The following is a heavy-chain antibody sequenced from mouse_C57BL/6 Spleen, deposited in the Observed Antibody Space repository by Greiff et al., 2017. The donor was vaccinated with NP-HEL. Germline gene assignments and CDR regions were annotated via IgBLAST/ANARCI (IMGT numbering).Heavy chain of an antibody. CDR3: TRGAAQVYAMDY. D-gene: IGHD3-2*02. V-gene: IGHV1-15*01. Sequence: VQLQQSGAELVRPGASVTLSCKASGYTFTDYEMHWVKQTPVHGLEWIGAIDPETGGTAYNQKFKGKAILTADKSSSTAYMERRSLTSEDSAVYYCTRGAAQVYAMDYWGQGTSVTVSS. J-gene: IGHJ4*01. CDR1: GYTFTDYE. CDR2: IDPETGGT.